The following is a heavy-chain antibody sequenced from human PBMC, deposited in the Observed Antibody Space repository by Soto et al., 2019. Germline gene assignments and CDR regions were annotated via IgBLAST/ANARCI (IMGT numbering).Heavy chain of an antibody. CDR1: GFTVTNYW. V-gene: IGHV3-74*01. J-gene: IGHJ4*02. Sequence: EVQLVQSGGGSVQPGGSLRLSCAASGFTVTNYWMHWVRQVPGKGLVWVSRIDGVGAGTSYSDSVRGRSTISRDNAQNLLYLETHSLGAGETAVYYCTTVFDYWGQGPLVTVSS. CDR3: TTVFDY. D-gene: IGHD4-17*01. CDR2: IDGVGAGT.